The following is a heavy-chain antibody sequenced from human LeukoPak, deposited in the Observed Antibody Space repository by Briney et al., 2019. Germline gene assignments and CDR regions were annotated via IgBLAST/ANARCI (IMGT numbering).Heavy chain of an antibody. CDR2: IYYSGST. CDR1: GGSISSGGYY. D-gene: IGHD1-26*01. J-gene: IGHJ6*02. CDR3: ARGDVGATLDFYYFDMDV. V-gene: IGHV4-31*03. Sequence: SQTLSLTCTVSGGSISSGGYYWSWIRQHPGKGLEWIGYIYYSGSTYYNPSLKRRVTISVDTSKNQFSLKLSSVTAADTAVYYCARGDVGATLDFYYFDMDVWGRGTTVTVSS.